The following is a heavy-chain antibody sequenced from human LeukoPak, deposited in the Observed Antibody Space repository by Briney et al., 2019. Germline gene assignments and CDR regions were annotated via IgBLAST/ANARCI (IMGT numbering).Heavy chain of an antibody. CDR1: GGSFSSGSYY. J-gene: IGHJ4*02. D-gene: IGHD2-21*02. CDR2: IYYSGST. V-gene: IGHV4-61*01. Sequence: PSETLSLTCAVSGGSFSSGSYYWSWIRQPPGKGLEWIGYIYYSGSTNYNPSLKSRVTISVDTSKNQFSLKLSSVTAADTAVYYCARGCGGDCYLPDYWGQGTLVTVSS. CDR3: ARGCGGDCYLPDY.